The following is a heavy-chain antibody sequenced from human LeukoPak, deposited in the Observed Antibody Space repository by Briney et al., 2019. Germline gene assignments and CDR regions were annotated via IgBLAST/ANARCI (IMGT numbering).Heavy chain of an antibody. CDR3: ARDHDYGPDY. CDR2: IKPDSGAT. V-gene: IGHV1-2*02. J-gene: IGHJ4*02. CDR1: GYSFTVHY. Sequence: ASLKLSCNTSGYSFTVHYLHWLRQAPGPGLEWMGWIKPDSGATNFAQNFQGRVTMTSDTSINTAYMELSSLTSDDTAMYYCARDHDYGPDYWGQGTLVTVSA. D-gene: IGHD4/OR15-4a*01.